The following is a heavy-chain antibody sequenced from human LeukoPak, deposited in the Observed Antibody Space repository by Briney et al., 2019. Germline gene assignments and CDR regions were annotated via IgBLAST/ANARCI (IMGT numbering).Heavy chain of an antibody. CDR1: GYSIRSGYE. J-gene: IGHJ4*02. CDR2: ISYSGST. CDR3: ARSEINDYNRY. D-gene: IGHD3-16*01. Sequence: SETLSLTCTVSGYSIRSGYEWAWIRQTPGEGLEWMGSISYSGSTYDNPSLKSRVTMSVDTSKNQFSLNMRPVTAADTARYYCARSEINDYNRYWGQGILVIVSS. V-gene: IGHV4-38-2*02.